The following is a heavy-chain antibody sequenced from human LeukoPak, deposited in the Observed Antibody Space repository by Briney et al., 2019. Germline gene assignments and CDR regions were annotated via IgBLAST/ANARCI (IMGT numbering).Heavy chain of an antibody. CDR3: ARGVGTEGLTI. CDR1: GYTFKSYA. CDR2: IDPYSGNT. Sequence: ASVKVSCKASGYTFKSYAITWVRQAPGQGLEWMGWIDPYSGNTNYAQKFQGRVTMTTETLTSTADMEVTSLRSDDTAVYYCARGVGTEGLTIWGQGTLVTVSS. D-gene: IGHD2-21*02. J-gene: IGHJ3*02. V-gene: IGHV1-18*01.